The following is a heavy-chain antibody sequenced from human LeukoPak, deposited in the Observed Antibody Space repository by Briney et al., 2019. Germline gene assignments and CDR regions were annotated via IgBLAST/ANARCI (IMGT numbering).Heavy chain of an antibody. Sequence: GGSLRLSCAASGFTFDDYAMHWVRQAPGKGLDWVSGISWNGNNIGYADSVKGRFTISRDNAKNSLYLQMNSLRAEDTAVYYCAREKYGDYDYWGQGTLVTVSS. J-gene: IGHJ4*02. CDR2: ISWNGNNI. CDR3: AREKYGDYDY. D-gene: IGHD4-17*01. CDR1: GFTFDDYA. V-gene: IGHV3-9*01.